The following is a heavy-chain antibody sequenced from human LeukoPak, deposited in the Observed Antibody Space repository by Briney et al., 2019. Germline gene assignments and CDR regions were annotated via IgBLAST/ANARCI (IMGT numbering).Heavy chain of an antibody. J-gene: IGHJ4*02. CDR2: IWYDGSNK. D-gene: IGHD3-10*01. V-gene: IGHV3-33*01. CDR3: AGSYYNVFDY. CDR1: GFTFSNYG. Sequence: PGGSPRLSRAASGFTFSNYGMHWVRQAPGKGLEWVALIWYDGSNKYYADSVKGRFTISRDNSKNTLYLQMNSLRAEDTAVYYCAGSYYNVFDYWGQGTLVTVSS.